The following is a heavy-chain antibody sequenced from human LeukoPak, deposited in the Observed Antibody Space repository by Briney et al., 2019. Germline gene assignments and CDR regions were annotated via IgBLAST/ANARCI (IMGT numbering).Heavy chain of an antibody. J-gene: IGHJ6*03. CDR2: INRSGGRT. V-gene: IGHV1-46*01. CDR3: ARDGYGEDYYYMDV. D-gene: IGHD4-17*01. Sequence: ASVKVSCKASVYTFTNYYMHWVRRAPGQGLEWMGIINRSGGRTIYAQKFQGRVTMTRDTSTSTVYMELSSLRSEDTAVYYCARDGYGEDYYYMDVWGKGTTVTISS. CDR1: VYTFTNYY.